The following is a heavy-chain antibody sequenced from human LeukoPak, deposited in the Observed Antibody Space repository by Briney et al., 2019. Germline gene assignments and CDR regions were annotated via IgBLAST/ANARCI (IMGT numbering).Heavy chain of an antibody. CDR2: IRTSNGDT. CDR3: ARDLFAFYDLLAPLDH. D-gene: IGHD5/OR15-5a*01. V-gene: IGHV1-18*01. CDR1: GYTFINHG. Sequence: GASVKVSCKASGYTFINHGISWVRQAPGQGLEWMGWIRTSNGDTNYAQKFQGGVTVTTDTSSTTAYMELRSLRSDDTAVYYCARDLFAFYDLLAPLDHWGQGTLVTVSS. J-gene: IGHJ4*02.